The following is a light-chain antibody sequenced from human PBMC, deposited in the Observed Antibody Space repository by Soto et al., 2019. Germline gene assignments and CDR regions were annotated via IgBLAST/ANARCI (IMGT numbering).Light chain of an antibody. Sequence: QSVLTQTPSVSGAPGQRVTISCTGSSSDIGAGYDVHWYQHLPGTAPKLVVYDNDRRPSGIPGRFSGSKSGTSATLVITGLQTGDKADYYCGTWDDRLDGNYVSGTGTKVTVL. J-gene: IGLJ1*01. CDR3: GTWDDRLDGNYV. CDR2: DND. V-gene: IGLV1-51*01. CDR1: SSDIGAGYD.